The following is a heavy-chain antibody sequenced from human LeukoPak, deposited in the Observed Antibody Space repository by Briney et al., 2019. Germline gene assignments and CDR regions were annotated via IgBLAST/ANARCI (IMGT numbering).Heavy chain of an antibody. CDR2: IYYSGST. D-gene: IGHD3-10*01. Sequence: SETLSLTCTVSGGSISSYYWSWIRQPPGKGLEWIGYIYYSGSTNYNPSLKSRVTISVDTSKNQFSLKLSSVTAADTAVYYCAREVSGYFDYWGQGTLVTVSS. CDR1: GGSISSYY. CDR3: AREVSGYFDY. V-gene: IGHV4-59*01. J-gene: IGHJ4*02.